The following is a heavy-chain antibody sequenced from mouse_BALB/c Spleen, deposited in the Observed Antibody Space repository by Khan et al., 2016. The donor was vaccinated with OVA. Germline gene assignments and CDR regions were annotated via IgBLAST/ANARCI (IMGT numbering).Heavy chain of an antibody. CDR1: GFTFSSYS. CDR3: ASHLTGSFAY. D-gene: IGHD4-1*01. CDR2: ISSGGDYT. V-gene: IGHV5-6*01. Sequence: EVHLVESGGDLVKPGGSLKLSCAASGFTFSSYSMSWVRQTPDKRLEWVATISSGGDYTYYTDNVKGRFTISRDNARNTLYLQMSSLKSEDTAMYYCASHLTGSFAYWGQGTLVTVSA. J-gene: IGHJ3*01.